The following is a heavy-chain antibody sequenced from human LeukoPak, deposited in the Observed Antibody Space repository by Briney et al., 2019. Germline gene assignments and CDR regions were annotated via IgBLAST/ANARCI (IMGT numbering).Heavy chain of an antibody. J-gene: IGHJ4*02. CDR2: IYYSGST. CDR1: GGSISSGGYC. D-gene: IGHD2-2*01. V-gene: IGHV4-31*03. CDR3: ARVHGLVPAAIDY. Sequence: SQTLSLTCTVSGGSISSGGYCWSWIRQHPGKGLEWIGYIYYSGSTYYNPSLKSRVTISVDTSKNQFSLKLSSVTAADTAVYYCARVHGLVPAAIDYWGQGTLVTVSS.